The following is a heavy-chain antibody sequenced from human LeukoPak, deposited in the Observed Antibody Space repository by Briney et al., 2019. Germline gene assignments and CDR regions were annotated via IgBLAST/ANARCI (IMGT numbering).Heavy chain of an antibody. D-gene: IGHD3-22*01. J-gene: IGHJ4*02. V-gene: IGHV3-11*04. CDR3: AREPYYDSSGYSPDY. Sequence: GGSLRLSCAASGFTFSDYYMSWIRQAPGKGLEWVSYISSSGSFIYYADSVKGRFTISRDNAKNSLYLHMNSLRAEDTALYYCAREPYYDSSGYSPDYWGQGALVTVSS. CDR2: ISSSGSFI. CDR1: GFTFSDYY.